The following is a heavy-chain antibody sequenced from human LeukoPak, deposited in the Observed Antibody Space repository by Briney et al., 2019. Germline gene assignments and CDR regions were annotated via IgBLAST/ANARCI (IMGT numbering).Heavy chain of an antibody. J-gene: IGHJ5*02. D-gene: IGHD4-17*01. V-gene: IGHV4-38-2*02. CDR2: IYTSGST. CDR1: GYSISSGYY. Sequence: SETLSLTCTVSGYSISSGYYWGWIRQPPGKGLEWIGRIYTSGSTTYNPSLKSRVTMSVDTSKNQFSLKLSSVTAADTAVYFCTRDTGTTGEVKFDPWGQGTLVTVSS. CDR3: TRDTGTTGEVKFDP.